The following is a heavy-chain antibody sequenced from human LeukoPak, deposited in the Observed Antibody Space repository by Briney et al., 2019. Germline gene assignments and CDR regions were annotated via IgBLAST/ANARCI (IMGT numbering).Heavy chain of an antibody. D-gene: IGHD6-13*01. CDR2: ISSSSSYI. Sequence: GGPLRLSCAASGFTFRSYSMNWVRQAPGKGLEWVSFISSSSSYIYYADSVKGRFTISRDNAKNSLYLQMNSLRAEDTAVYYCARTYLLAAATEFDPWGQGTLVTVSS. CDR3: ARTYLLAAATEFDP. J-gene: IGHJ5*02. V-gene: IGHV3-21*01. CDR1: GFTFRSYS.